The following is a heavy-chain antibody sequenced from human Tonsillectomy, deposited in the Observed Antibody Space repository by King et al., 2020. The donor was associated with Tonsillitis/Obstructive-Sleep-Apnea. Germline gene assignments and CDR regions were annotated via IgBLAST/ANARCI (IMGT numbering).Heavy chain of an antibody. CDR3: AHLRGYDFVWGSYRLDY. Sequence: FTLKESGPTLVKPTQTLTLTCTFSGFSFSTSGVGVGWSRQPPGKALEWLALIYLDDDKRYSPSLKSRLTIIKDTSKNQVVLTMTNMDPVDTATYYCAHLRGYDFVWGSYRLDYWGQGTLVTVSS. D-gene: IGHD3-16*02. V-gene: IGHV2-5*02. CDR2: IYLDDDK. J-gene: IGHJ4*02. CDR1: GFSFSTSGVG.